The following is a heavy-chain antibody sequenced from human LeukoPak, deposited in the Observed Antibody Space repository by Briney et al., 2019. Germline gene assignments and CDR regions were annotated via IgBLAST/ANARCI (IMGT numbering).Heavy chain of an antibody. CDR1: GGSISSYH. D-gene: IGHD5-24*01. CDR2: IYYSGST. CDR3: AREGVRRDGSRGFDY. V-gene: IGHV4-59*01. J-gene: IGHJ4*02. Sequence: SETLSLTCSVSGGSISSYHWSWIRQPPGKGLEWIGYIYYSGSTNYNPSLKSRVTISVDTSKNQFSLKLSSVTAADTAVYYCAREGVRRDGSRGFDYWGQGTLVTVSS.